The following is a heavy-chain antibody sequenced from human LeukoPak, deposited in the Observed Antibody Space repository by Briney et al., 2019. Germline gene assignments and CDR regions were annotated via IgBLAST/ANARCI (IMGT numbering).Heavy chain of an antibody. CDR2: ITGSGATT. Sequence: GGSLRLSCAASGFTFRSYAMSWVRQAPGKGLEWVPTITGSGATTYYADSVKGRFTVSRDNSENTVYLQMNSLRAEDTAVNCFDYWGQGTLVPVSS. CDR1: GFTFRSYA. CDR3: DY. V-gene: IGHV3-23*01. J-gene: IGHJ4*02.